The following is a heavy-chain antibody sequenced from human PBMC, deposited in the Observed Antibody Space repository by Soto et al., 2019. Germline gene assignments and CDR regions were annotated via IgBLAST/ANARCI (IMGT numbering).Heavy chain of an antibody. CDR2: ISPDNGNT. CDR1: GYTFTIYG. D-gene: IGHD5-12*01. Sequence: QVQLVQSGGEVKKPGASVKVSCKASGYTFTIYGINWVRQAPGQGLEWMGWISPDNGNTNYAQKLQGRVTMTTDTSTSTAYMELRSLRSDDTGVYYCARALGYSGYAGMDVWGPGTTVTVSS. V-gene: IGHV1-18*01. J-gene: IGHJ6*02. CDR3: ARALGYSGYAGMDV.